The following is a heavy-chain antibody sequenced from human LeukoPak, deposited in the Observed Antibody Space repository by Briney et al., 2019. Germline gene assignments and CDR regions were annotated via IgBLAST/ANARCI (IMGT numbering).Heavy chain of an antibody. CDR3: AKNSAYDRSLGYYSYYMDV. J-gene: IGHJ6*03. CDR1: GFTSSTYA. V-gene: IGHV3-23*01. CDR2: ITGSGVRT. D-gene: IGHD5-12*01. Sequence: GGSLRLSCAASGFTSSTYAMTWVRQAPGKGLEWVSSITGSGVRTYYADSVKGRFTISRDNSNNMVYLQMNSLRGEDTAVYYCAKNSAYDRSLGYYSYYMDVWGKGTTVTVSS.